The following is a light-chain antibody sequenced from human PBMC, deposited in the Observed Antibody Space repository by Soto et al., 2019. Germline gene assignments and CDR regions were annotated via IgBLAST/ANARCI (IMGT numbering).Light chain of an antibody. Sequence: QSALTQPASVSGSPGQSITISCTGTSSDVGGYNYVSWYQQHPGKAPKLMIYDVSNRPSGVSTRFSGSKSGNTASLTISGLQTEDEADYYCSSYTSSRTLDVFGTGTKLTVL. CDR2: DVS. J-gene: IGLJ1*01. V-gene: IGLV2-14*01. CDR1: SSDVGGYNY. CDR3: SSYTSSRTLDV.